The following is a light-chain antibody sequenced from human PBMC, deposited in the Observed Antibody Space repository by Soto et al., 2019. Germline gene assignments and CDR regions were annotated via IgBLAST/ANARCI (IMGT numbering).Light chain of an antibody. V-gene: IGLV3-21*02. Sequence: SYELTQPPSVSVAPGQTARITCGGNNIGSKSVHWYQQKPGQAPVLVVYDDSDRPSGIPERFSGSNSGNKATLTISRVEAGDEADYYCQVWDSSSDLVVFGGGTKLTVL. CDR1: NIGSKS. CDR3: QVWDSSSDLVV. J-gene: IGLJ2*01. CDR2: DDS.